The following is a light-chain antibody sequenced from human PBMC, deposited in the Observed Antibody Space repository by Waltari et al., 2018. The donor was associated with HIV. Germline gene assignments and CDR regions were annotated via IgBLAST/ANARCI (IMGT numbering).Light chain of an antibody. Sequence: YVLTQPPSVSVAPGQPARITCGGDNIAGRKVHWYQRRPGQAPALVVFDDSDRPSGIPERFSGSISGNTATLIISRVEDGDEADYYCQVWDESNEQVVFGGVTRLTVL. CDR3: QVWDESNEQVV. V-gene: IGLV3-21*02. CDR1: NIAGRK. CDR2: DDS. J-gene: IGLJ2*01.